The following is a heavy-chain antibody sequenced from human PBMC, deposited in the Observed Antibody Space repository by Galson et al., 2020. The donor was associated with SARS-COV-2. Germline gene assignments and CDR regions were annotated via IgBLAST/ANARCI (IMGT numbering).Heavy chain of an antibody. V-gene: IGHV4-59*08. CDR3: ARHGRGGDYASRAFDS. CDR2: ISYSGST. D-gene: IGHD4-17*01. CDR1: GGSISSFY. J-gene: IGHJ3*02. Sequence: ETSETLYLTCSVSGGSISSFYWSWIRQPPGKGLECIGYISYSGSTNYNPSLKSRVTISLDTSKNQFSLKLSSVTATDTAVYYCARHGRGGDYASRAFDSWGQGTMVTVSS.